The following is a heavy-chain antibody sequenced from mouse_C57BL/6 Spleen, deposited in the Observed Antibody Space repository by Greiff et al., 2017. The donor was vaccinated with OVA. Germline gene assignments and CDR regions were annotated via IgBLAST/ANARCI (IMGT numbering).Heavy chain of an antibody. CDR3: ARDGSSCGYFAV. D-gene: IGHD1-1*01. CDR1: GFSFTSYA. CDR2: IWTGGGT. Sequence: VKLMESGPGLVAPSQCLSITCTVSGFSFTSYAISWVRQPPGKGLEWLGVIWTGGGTNYNSALKSGMSISTDDFTSQVFLIMHSLHTDDTARYYSARDGSSCGYFAVWGTGTTVTVSS. V-gene: IGHV2-9-1*01. J-gene: IGHJ1*03.